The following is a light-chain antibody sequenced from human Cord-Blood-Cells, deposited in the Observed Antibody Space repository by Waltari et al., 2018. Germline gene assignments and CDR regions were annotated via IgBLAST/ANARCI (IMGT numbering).Light chain of an antibody. Sequence: SSELTQDPAVSVALGQTVRITCQGDSLRSYYASWYQQKPGQARVRVIYCKNNRPSGIPDRFSGYSSGNTASLTSTGAQAEDEADYYCNSRDSSGTVVFGGGTKLTVL. J-gene: IGLJ2*01. CDR2: CKN. V-gene: IGLV3-19*01. CDR1: SLRSYY. CDR3: NSRDSSGTVV.